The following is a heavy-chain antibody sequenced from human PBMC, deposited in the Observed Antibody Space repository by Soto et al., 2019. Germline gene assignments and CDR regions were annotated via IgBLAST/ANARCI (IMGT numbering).Heavy chain of an antibody. Sequence: ASVKVSCKASGYTFTSYYMHWVRQTPGQGLEWMGIINPSGGSTSYAQKFQGRVTMTRDTSTSTVYMELSSLRSEDTAVYYCSREAGDRSYCGGDCYSEVGDYWGQGTLVTVSS. CDR3: SREAGDRSYCGGDCYSEVGDY. D-gene: IGHD2-21*02. V-gene: IGHV1-46*03. CDR1: GYTFTSYY. J-gene: IGHJ4*02. CDR2: INPSGGST.